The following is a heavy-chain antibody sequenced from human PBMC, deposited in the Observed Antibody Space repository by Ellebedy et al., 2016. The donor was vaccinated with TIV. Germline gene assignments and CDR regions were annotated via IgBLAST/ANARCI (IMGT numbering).Heavy chain of an antibody. CDR1: GFTFSDYY. CDR2: ISGSGGST. Sequence: GESLKISXAASGFTFSDYYMSWIRQAPGKGLEWVSAISGSGGSTYYADSVKGRFTISRDNSKNTLYLQMNSLRAEDTAVYYCASRIQLWLPASLIIAWGQGTLVTVSS. V-gene: IGHV3-23*01. D-gene: IGHD5-18*01. CDR3: ASRIQLWLPASLIIA. J-gene: IGHJ1*01.